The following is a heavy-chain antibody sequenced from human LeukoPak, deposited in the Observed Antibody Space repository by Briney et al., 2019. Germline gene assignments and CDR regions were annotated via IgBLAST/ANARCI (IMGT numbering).Heavy chain of an antibody. CDR3: ARHVYGEYGPGDY. V-gene: IGHV4-34*01. J-gene: IGHJ4*02. D-gene: IGHD4-17*01. CDR1: GGSFSGYY. CDR2: INHSGST. Sequence: SETLSLTCAVYGGSFSGYYWSWIRQPPGKGLEWIGEINHSGSTNYNPPLKSRVTISVDTSKNQFSLKLSSVTAADTAVYYCARHVYGEYGPGDYWGQGILVTVSS.